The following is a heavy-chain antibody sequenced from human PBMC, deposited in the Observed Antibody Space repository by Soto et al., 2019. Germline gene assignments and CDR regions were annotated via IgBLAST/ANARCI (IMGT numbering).Heavy chain of an antibody. J-gene: IGHJ5*02. Sequence: SETLSLTCAVYGGSFSGYYWSWIRQPPGKWLEWIGEINHSGSTNYNPSLKSRVTISVDTSKNQFSLKLSSVTAADTAVYYCARASYRGVFDPWGQGTLVTVSS. CDR2: INHSGST. CDR3: ARASYRGVFDP. V-gene: IGHV4-34*01. CDR1: GGSFSGYY. D-gene: IGHD3-10*01.